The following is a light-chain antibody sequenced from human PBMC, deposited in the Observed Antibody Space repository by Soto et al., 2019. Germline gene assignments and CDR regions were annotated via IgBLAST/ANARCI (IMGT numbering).Light chain of an antibody. CDR1: QSISHKY. V-gene: IGKV3-20*01. J-gene: IGKJ1*01. Sequence: EIVLTQSPGTLSLSPGERATLSCRTSQSISHKYLAWYQQKPGQAPRLLIHGVSSRATGIPDRSSGSGSGTYFTLIINPLEPEDFAVYYCQLYSGSPWTFGQGTKVEIK. CDR2: GVS. CDR3: QLYSGSPWT.